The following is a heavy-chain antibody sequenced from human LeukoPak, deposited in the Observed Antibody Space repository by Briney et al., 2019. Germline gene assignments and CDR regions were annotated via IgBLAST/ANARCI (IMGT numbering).Heavy chain of an antibody. Sequence: PGGSLRLSCAASGFTFSRSSMHWVRQAPGKGLEWVSVISASGGSTYYADSVKGRFTISRDNSKNTLYLQMNSLRAEDTAVYYCAKDQRGYCTSTRCYIYDYWGQGTLVTVSS. V-gene: IGHV3-23*01. CDR2: ISASGGST. CDR3: AKDQRGYCTSTRCYIYDY. D-gene: IGHD2-2*02. J-gene: IGHJ4*02. CDR1: GFTFSRSS.